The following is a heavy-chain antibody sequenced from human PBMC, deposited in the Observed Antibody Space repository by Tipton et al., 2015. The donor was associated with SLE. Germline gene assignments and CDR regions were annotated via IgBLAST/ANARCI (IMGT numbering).Heavy chain of an antibody. D-gene: IGHD3-3*01. CDR2: IYYSGRT. CDR1: GGSISSYY. Sequence: TLSLTCTVSGGSISSYYWSWIRQPPGKGLEWIGYIYYSGRTKYNPSLKSRVTISVDTSKNQFSLNLSSVTAADTAVYYCARTAFWSGYWYFQPWGQGSLVTVSS. CDR3: ARTAFWSGYWYFQP. V-gene: IGHV4-59*01. J-gene: IGHJ1*01.